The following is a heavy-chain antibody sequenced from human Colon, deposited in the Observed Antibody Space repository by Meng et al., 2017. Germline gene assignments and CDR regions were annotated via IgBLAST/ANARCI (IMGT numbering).Heavy chain of an antibody. CDR3: ARGVVTVIPDRDWFDS. Sequence: SETLSLTCTVSGYSISSRGLYWAWLRQPPGKGLEWIGSFYHSRSTYYTPSLKSRVTISVDTSKSQISLRLTSVTAADTAIYYCARGVVTVIPDRDWFDSWGQGTLVTVSS. CDR2: FYHSRST. V-gene: IGHV4-39*07. CDR1: GYSISSRGLY. J-gene: IGHJ5*01. D-gene: IGHD2-21*02.